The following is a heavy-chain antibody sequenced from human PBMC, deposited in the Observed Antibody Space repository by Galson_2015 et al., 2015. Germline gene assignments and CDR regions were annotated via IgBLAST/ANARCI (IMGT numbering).Heavy chain of an antibody. Sequence: SLRLSYAASGFTFSSYAMSCVRQAPGKGLEWVSGVSSSGGSTYADSVKGRFTISRDNSKNTLYLQMDSLRADDTAVYYCANPGYSSSGYYWGQGTLVTVSS. J-gene: IGHJ4*02. CDR1: GFTFSSYA. V-gene: IGHV3-23*01. CDR2: VSSSGGST. D-gene: IGHD6-6*01. CDR3: ANPGYSSSGYY.